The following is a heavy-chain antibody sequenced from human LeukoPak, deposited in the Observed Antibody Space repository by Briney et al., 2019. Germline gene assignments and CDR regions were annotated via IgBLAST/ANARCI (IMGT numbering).Heavy chain of an antibody. Sequence: GGSLRLSCAASGFTFSSYAMHWVRQAPGKGLEWVAVISYDGSNKYYADSVKGRFTISRDNSKNTLYLQMNSLRAEDTAVYYCARLSRSSYGKYYFDSWGQGTLVTVSS. J-gene: IGHJ4*02. D-gene: IGHD1-26*01. CDR1: GFTFSSYA. V-gene: IGHV3-30-3*01. CDR2: ISYDGSNK. CDR3: ARLSRSSYGKYYFDS.